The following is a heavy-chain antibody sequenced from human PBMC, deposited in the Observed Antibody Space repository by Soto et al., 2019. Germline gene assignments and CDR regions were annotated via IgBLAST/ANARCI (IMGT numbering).Heavy chain of an antibody. V-gene: IGHV3-74*01. CDR3: ARSPGGYYID. Sequence: EVQLVESGGGLVQPGGSLRLSCADSGFSFSRYWMHWVRQGPGKGLVWVSRINTDGSSTNYADSVNGRFTISRDNAKNTLYLQMNSLRAEDTAVYYCARSPGGYYIDWGQGTMVTVSS. CDR2: INTDGSST. D-gene: IGHD3-10*01. CDR1: GFSFSRYW. J-gene: IGHJ3*01.